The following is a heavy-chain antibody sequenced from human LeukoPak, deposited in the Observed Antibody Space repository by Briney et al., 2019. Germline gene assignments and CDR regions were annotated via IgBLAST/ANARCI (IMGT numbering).Heavy chain of an antibody. J-gene: IGHJ4*02. V-gene: IGHV3-33*01. CDR3: ARDLAVGATITTWGFDY. Sequence: PGRSLRLSCAASGFTFSSYGMHWVRQAPGKGLEWVAILWYDGSNKYYADSVKGRFTISRDNSKNTLYLQMNSLRAEDTAVYYCARDLAVGATITTWGFDYWGQGTLVTVSS. D-gene: IGHD1-26*01. CDR2: LWYDGSNK. CDR1: GFTFSSYG.